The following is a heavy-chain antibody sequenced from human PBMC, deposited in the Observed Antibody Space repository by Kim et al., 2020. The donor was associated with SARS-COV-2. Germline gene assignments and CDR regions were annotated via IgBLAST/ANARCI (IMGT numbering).Heavy chain of an antibody. CDR1: GGSISSSSHY. V-gene: IGHV4-39*01. CDR2: IYYSGST. Sequence: SETLSLTCTVSGGSISSSSHYWGWIRQPPGKGLEWIGSIYYSGSTYYNPSLKSRVTISVDTSKNQFSLKLSSLTAADTAVYYCASTSLTRFLFDYWGQGTLVTVSS. J-gene: IGHJ4*02. CDR3: ASTSLTRFLFDY. D-gene: IGHD3-10*01.